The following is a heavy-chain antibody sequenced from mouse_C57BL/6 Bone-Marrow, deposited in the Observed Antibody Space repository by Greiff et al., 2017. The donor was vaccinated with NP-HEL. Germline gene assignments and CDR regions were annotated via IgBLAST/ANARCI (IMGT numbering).Heavy chain of an antibody. CDR1: GFTFSSYA. Sequence: EVHLVESGGGLVKPGGSLKLSCAASGFTFSSYAMSWVRQTPEKRLEWVATISDGGSYTYYPANVKGRFTISRDKAKNNLYLQMSHLKSEDTARYYCAGGTGFDYWGQGTTLTVSS. V-gene: IGHV5-4*01. D-gene: IGHD4-1*01. J-gene: IGHJ2*01. CDR3: AGGTGFDY. CDR2: ISDGGSYT.